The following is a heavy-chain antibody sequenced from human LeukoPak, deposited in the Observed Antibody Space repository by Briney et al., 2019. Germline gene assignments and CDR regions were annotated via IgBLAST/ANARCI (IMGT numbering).Heavy chain of an antibody. CDR3: AKDRVAGTSGYFDY. CDR2: ISGSGGST. Sequence: GGSLRLSCAASGFTFSSYGMSWVRQAPGKGLEWVSAISGSGGSTYYADSVKGRFTISRDNSKNTLYLQMNSLRAEDTAVYYCAKDRVAGTSGYFDYWGQGTLVTVSS. V-gene: IGHV3-23*01. D-gene: IGHD6-19*01. CDR1: GFTFSSYG. J-gene: IGHJ4*02.